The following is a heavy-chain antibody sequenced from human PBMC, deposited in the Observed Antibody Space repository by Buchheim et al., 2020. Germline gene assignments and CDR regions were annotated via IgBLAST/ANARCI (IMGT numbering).Heavy chain of an antibody. D-gene: IGHD5-12*01. Sequence: EVHLLESGGGVVQPGGSLRLSCVASGFTFSDFAMSWVRQAPGKGLEWVSSISASGGATYYADSVKGRFTISRDNSENTLFLQMNSLRAEDTALYYCARDPIVATITWFFFDFWGQGTL. CDR1: GFTFSDFA. CDR2: ISASGGAT. J-gene: IGHJ4*02. CDR3: ARDPIVATITWFFFDF. V-gene: IGHV3-23*01.